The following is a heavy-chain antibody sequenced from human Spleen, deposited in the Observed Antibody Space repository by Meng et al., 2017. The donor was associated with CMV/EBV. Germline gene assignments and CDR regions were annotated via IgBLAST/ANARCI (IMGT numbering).Heavy chain of an antibody. D-gene: IGHD2-2*01. CDR2: INPNSGGT. CDR3: ARGQCCSSTSCYGGDYYGMDV. J-gene: IGHJ6*02. Sequence: ASVKVSCKASGYTFTGYYMHWVRQAPGQGLEWMGWINPNSGGTNYAQKFQGRVTMTRDTSISTAYMELSRLRSDDTAVYYCARGQCCSSTSCYGGDYYGMDVWGQGTTVTVSS. CDR1: GYTFTGYY. V-gene: IGHV1-2*02.